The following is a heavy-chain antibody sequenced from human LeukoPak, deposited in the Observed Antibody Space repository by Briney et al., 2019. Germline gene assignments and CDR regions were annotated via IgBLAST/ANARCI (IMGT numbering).Heavy chain of an antibody. Sequence: PGGSLRLSCAASGFTFSSYAMSWVRQALGKGLEWVSVICGSGGDTYYADSVKGRFTISRDNSKNALYLQMNSLRAEDTAVYYCAKQLGYCSDGSCYFPYWGQGTLVTVSS. CDR3: AKQLGYCSDGSCYFPY. J-gene: IGHJ4*02. CDR1: GFTFSSYA. D-gene: IGHD2-15*01. CDR2: ICGSGGDT. V-gene: IGHV3-23*01.